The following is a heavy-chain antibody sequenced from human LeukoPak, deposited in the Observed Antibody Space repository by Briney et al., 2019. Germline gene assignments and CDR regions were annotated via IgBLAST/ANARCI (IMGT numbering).Heavy chain of an antibody. V-gene: IGHV1-46*01. Sequence: ASVKVSCKASGFTLTSYNFFWVRLAPGQGLEWMGILNPKTGTTRYAQKFQGRVNMTRDTSTSTVYMELSSLRSEDTAIYYCVRDQRRIEVAGYYSDYWGQGTLVTVSS. J-gene: IGHJ4*02. CDR1: GFTLTSYN. CDR3: VRDQRRIEVAGYYSDY. CDR2: LNPKTGTT. D-gene: IGHD6-19*01.